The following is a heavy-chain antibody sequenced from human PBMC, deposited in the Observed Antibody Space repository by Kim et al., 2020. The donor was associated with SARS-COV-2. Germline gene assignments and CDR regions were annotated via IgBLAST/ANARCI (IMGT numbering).Heavy chain of an antibody. V-gene: IGHV1-2*04. J-gene: IGHJ6*02. CDR2: INPNSGGT. CDR1: GYTFTGYY. D-gene: IGHD6-13*01. CDR3: ARHVAAAGIFYGMDV. Sequence: ASVKVSCKASGYTFTGYYMHWVRQAPGQGLEWMGWINPNSGGTNYAQKFQGWVTMTRDTSISTAYMELSRLRSDDTAVYYCARHVAAAGIFYGMDVWGQGTTVTVSS.